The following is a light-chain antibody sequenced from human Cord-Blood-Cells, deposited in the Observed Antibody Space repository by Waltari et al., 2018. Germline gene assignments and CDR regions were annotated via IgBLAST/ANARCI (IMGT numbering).Light chain of an antibody. J-gene: IGLJ3*02. Sequence: QSVLTQPPSASGTPGQRVTISCSGSSSNIGSNYVYWYQQLPGMAPKLLIYRNNQRPSGVPDRFSGYKSGTSASLAISVLRSEDEADYYCAAWDDSLSGWVFGGGTKLTVL. CDR3: AAWDDSLSGWV. CDR2: RNN. V-gene: IGLV1-47*01. CDR1: SSNIGSNY.